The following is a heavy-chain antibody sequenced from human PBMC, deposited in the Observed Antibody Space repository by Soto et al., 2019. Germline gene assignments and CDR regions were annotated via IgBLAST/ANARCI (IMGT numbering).Heavy chain of an antibody. CDR3: VKAYYYGSGSTYYFDY. D-gene: IGHD3-10*01. CDR1: GFTFSSYA. CDR2: ISGSGGST. J-gene: IGHJ4*02. V-gene: IGHV3-23*01. Sequence: EVQLLESGGGLVQPGGSLRLSCAASGFTFSSYAMSWVRQAPGKGLEWVSAISGSGGSTYYADSVKGRFTISRDNSKNTLYLQMNSLRAEDTAVYYCVKAYYYGSGSTYYFDYWGQGTLVTVSS.